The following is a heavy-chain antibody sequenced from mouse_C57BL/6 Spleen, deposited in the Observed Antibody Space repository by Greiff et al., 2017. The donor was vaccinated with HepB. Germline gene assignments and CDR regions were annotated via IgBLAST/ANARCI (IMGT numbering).Heavy chain of an antibody. Sequence: VQLKESGPELVKPGASVKISCKASGYSFTDYNMNWVKQSNGKSLEWIGVINPNYGTTSYNQKFKGKATLTVDQSSSTAYMQLNSLTSEDSAVYYCASHLLGFDYAMDYWGQGTSVTVSS. D-gene: IGHD2-10*01. CDR1: GYSFTDYN. CDR3: ASHLLGFDYAMDY. V-gene: IGHV1-39*01. CDR2: INPNYGTT. J-gene: IGHJ4*01.